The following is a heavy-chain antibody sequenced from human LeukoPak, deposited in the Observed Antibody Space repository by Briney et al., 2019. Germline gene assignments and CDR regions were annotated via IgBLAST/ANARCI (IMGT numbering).Heavy chain of an antibody. J-gene: IGHJ6*03. V-gene: IGHV4-39*07. CDR1: GFTFSSYW. D-gene: IGHD3-16*02. CDR2: IYYSGST. CDR3: VREIVTQDLYMDV. Sequence: GSLRLSCAASGFTFSSYWMSWVRQPPGKGLEWIGSIYYSGSTYYNPSLKSRVTTSVDTSKNQIFLKLSSVTAADTAVYYCVREIVTQDLYMDVWGTGTTVTVAS.